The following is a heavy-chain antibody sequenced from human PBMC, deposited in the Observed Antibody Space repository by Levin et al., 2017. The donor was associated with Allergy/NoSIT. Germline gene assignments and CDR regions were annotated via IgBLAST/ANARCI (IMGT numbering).Heavy chain of an antibody. CDR3: ATSNNYFGY. D-gene: IGHD4-11*01. J-gene: IGHJ4*02. CDR2: IKQDGSEK. Sequence: PGESLKISCAASGFTFSSYWMSWVRQAPGKGLEWVANIKQDGSEKYYVDSVKGRFTISRDNAKNSLYLQMNSLRAEDTAVYYCATSNNYFGYWGQGTLVTVSS. V-gene: IGHV3-7*01. CDR1: GFTFSSYW.